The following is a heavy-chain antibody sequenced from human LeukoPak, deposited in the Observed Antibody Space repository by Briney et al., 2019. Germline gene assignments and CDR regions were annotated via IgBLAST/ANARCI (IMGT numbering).Heavy chain of an antibody. J-gene: IGHJ5*02. Sequence: PGGSLRLSCAASGFTYSNYAMNWVRQAPGKGLEWVSAISNDGGGIQYADFVKGRFTISRDNSKNMLFLQMNSLTAEDTALYYCAKGSSGYFADLWGQGTLVTVSS. CDR3: AKGSSGYFADL. D-gene: IGHD3-22*01. CDR1: GFTYSNYA. CDR2: ISNDGGGI. V-gene: IGHV3-23*01.